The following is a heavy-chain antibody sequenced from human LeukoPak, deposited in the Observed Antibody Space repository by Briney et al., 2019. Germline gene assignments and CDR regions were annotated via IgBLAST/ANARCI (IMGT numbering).Heavy chain of an antibody. CDR1: GFTFSSYA. Sequence: AGGSLRVSCAASGFTFSSYAMPWVRQAPGKGLEWVAVTSYDGSNKYYADSVKGRFTISRDNSKNTLYLQMNSLRAEDTAVYYCARVVSPGIAAAGAFDYWGQGTLVTVSS. V-gene: IGHV3-30-3*01. D-gene: IGHD6-13*01. CDR2: TSYDGSNK. CDR3: ARVVSPGIAAAGAFDY. J-gene: IGHJ4*02.